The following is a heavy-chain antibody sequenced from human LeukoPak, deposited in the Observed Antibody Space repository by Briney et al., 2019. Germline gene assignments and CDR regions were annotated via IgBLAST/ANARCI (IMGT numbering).Heavy chain of an antibody. Sequence: SETLSLTCTVSDGPIRSNYWTWIRQSPLKGLEWIGDISNSGSTKYNPSLKSQVTTSIDTSKSQFSLRLTSVTAADTAVYYCGRDALVGYFSYYYIDVWGKGTTVTVSS. CDR2: ISNSGST. CDR1: DGPIRSNY. V-gene: IGHV4-59*01. D-gene: IGHD2-15*01. J-gene: IGHJ6*03. CDR3: GRDALVGYFSYYYIDV.